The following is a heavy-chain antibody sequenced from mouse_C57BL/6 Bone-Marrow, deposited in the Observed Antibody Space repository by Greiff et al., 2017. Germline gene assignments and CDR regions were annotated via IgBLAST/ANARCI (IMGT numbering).Heavy chain of an antibody. CDR1: GYTFTSYW. CDR2: IHPNSGST. J-gene: IGHJ4*01. V-gene: IGHV1-64*01. CDR3: ARWNYYGSSYGDAMDY. D-gene: IGHD1-1*01. Sequence: QVQLQQPGAELVKPGASVKLSCKASGYTFTSYWMHWVKQRPGQGLEWIGMIHPNSGSTNYNEKFKSKATLTVDKSSSTAYMQLSSLTSEDSAVYYCARWNYYGSSYGDAMDYWGQGTSVTVSS.